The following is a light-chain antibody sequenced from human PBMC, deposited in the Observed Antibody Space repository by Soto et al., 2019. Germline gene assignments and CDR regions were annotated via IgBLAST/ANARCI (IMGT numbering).Light chain of an antibody. CDR2: TTS. CDR1: QGISTD. CDR3: QQSYNTTWT. V-gene: IGKV1-39*01. J-gene: IGKJ1*01. Sequence: DVQMTQSPSSLSASVGDRVTITCRASQGISTDLNWYQQKPGKAPKLLIYTTSSLQSGVPSRFSGSGSETDFTLTISSLQPEDFATYPCQQSYNTTWTFGQGTKVDIK.